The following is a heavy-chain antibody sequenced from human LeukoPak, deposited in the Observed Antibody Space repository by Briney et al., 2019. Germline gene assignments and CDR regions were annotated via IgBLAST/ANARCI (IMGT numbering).Heavy chain of an antibody. CDR1: GFTFSSYW. J-gene: IGHJ3*02. CDR2: IKQDGSEK. D-gene: IGHD4-17*01. V-gene: IGHV3-7*01. Sequence: GGSLRLSCAASGFTFSSYWMSWVRQAPGKGLEWVANIKQDGSEKYYVDSVKGRFTISRDNAKNALYLQMNSLRAEDTAVYYCARDRPGYGDYVRGAIDIWGQGTMVTVSS. CDR3: ARDRPGYGDYVRGAIDI.